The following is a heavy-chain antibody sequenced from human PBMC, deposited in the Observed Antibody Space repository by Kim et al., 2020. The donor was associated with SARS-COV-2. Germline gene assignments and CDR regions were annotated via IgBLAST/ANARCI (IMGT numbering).Heavy chain of an antibody. CDR3: ARDKGMTYYYGMDV. J-gene: IGHJ6*02. CDR1: GFTFSSYW. D-gene: IGHD3-10*01. CDR2: IKQDGSEK. Sequence: GGSLRLSCAASGFTFSSYWMSWVRQAPGKGLEWVANIKQDGSEKYYVDSVKGRFTISRDNAKNSLYLQMNSLRAEDTAVYYCARDKGMTYYYGMDVWGQGTTVTVSS. V-gene: IGHV3-7*01.